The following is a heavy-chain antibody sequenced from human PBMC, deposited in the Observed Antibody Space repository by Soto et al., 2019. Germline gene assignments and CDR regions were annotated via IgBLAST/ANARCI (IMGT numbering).Heavy chain of an antibody. Sequence: EVQLLESGGGLVQPGGSLRLSCAASGFTFSSDAMSWVRQAPGKVLEWVSAISGSGGSTYYADSVKGRFTISRDNSKNTLYLQMNSLRAEDTAVYYCAKTGDLVPVWEALWVQGPLVTVSS. J-gene: IGHJ4*02. CDR1: GFTFSSDA. V-gene: IGHV3-23*01. D-gene: IGHD3-16*01. CDR3: AKTGDLVPVWEAL. CDR2: ISGSGGST.